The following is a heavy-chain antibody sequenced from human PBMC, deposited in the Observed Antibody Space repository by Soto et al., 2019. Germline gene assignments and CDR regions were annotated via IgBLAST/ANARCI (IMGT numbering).Heavy chain of an antibody. V-gene: IGHV1-2*04. CDR2: INPNSGGT. CDR3: ARSTLILLGPFDY. J-gene: IGHJ4*02. D-gene: IGHD3-9*01. CDR1: GYTFTGYY. Sequence: ASVKVSCKASGYTFTGYYMHWVRQAPGQGLEWMGWINPNSGGTNYAQKFQGWVTMTRDTSISTAYMELSRLRSDDTAVYYCARSTLILLGPFDYWGQGTLVTVSS.